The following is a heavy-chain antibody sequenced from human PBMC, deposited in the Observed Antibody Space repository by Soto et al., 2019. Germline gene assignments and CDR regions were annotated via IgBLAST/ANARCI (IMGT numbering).Heavy chain of an antibody. D-gene: IGHD2-2*01. CDR2: ISYDGSDK. CDR3: AKVTGYCSSSSCRRDYYYYYGMDV. Sequence: QVQLVESGGGMVQPGRSLRLSYAASGFTFSNYGMHWVRQAPGKGLEWVAVISYDGSDKYYADSVKGRFSISRDNSKNTLYLQMNSLRAEDTAVYYCAKVTGYCSSSSCRRDYYYYYGMDVWGQGTTVTVSS. J-gene: IGHJ6*02. CDR1: GFTFSNYG. V-gene: IGHV3-30*18.